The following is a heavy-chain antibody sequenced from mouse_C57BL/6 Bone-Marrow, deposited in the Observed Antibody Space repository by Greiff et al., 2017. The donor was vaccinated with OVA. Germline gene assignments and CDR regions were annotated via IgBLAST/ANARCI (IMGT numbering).Heavy chain of an antibody. CDR2: IDPSDSET. J-gene: IGHJ1*03. Sequence: VKLKQPGAELVRPGSSVKLSCKASGYTFTSYWMHWVKQRPIQGLEWIGNIDPSDSETHYNQKFKDKATLTVDKSSSTAYMQLSSLTSEDSAVYYCAIHHCGSSSGWYFDVWGTGTTVTVSA. V-gene: IGHV1-52*01. D-gene: IGHD1-1*01. CDR1: GYTFTSYW. CDR3: AIHHCGSSSGWYFDV.